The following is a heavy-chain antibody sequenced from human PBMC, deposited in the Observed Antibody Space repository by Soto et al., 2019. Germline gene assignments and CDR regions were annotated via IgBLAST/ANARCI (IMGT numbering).Heavy chain of an antibody. CDR2: ITSSSDTI. CDR1: GFTFSSCT. J-gene: IGHJ6*02. CDR3: ARVVVVIPPGYYYAMDV. Sequence: GGSLRLSCAVSGFTFSSCTMNWVRQAPGKGLEWVAYITSSSDTIYYSDSVKGRFTISRDNGKNSLFLQMNSLRDEDTAVYYCARVVVVIPPGYYYAMDVWGQGTTVTVSS. V-gene: IGHV3-48*02. D-gene: IGHD3-22*01.